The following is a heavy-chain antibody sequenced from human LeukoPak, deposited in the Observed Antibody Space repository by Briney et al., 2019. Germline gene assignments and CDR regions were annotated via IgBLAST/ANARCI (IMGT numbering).Heavy chain of an antibody. D-gene: IGHD2-15*01. CDR3: ARDPHYCSGGSCYSLGFDP. V-gene: IGHV3-33*08. CDR1: GFTFSGYG. J-gene: IGHJ5*02. Sequence: GGSLRLSCAASGFTFSGYGMHWVRQAPGKGLAWVAVIWADGSNQYYADSVKGRFTISRDISKNTLYLQMNSLRAEDTAVYYCARDPHYCSGGSCYSLGFDPWGQGTLVTVSS. CDR2: IWADGSNQ.